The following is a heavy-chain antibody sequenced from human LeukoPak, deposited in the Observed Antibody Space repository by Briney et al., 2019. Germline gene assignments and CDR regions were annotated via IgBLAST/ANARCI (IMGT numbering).Heavy chain of an antibody. Sequence: GGSLRLSCAASGFTFSSYGMHWVRQAPGKGLEWVAVISYDGSSKYYADSVKGRSTISRDNSKNTLFLQMNSLRAEDTAVYYCAKDHKYYFDSSTYYEYYFDYWGQGTLVTVSS. J-gene: IGHJ4*02. V-gene: IGHV3-30*18. CDR1: GFTFSSYG. CDR2: ISYDGSSK. CDR3: AKDHKYYFDSSTYYEYYFDY. D-gene: IGHD3-22*01.